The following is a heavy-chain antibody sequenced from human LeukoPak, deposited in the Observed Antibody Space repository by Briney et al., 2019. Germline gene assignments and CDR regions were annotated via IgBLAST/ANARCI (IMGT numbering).Heavy chain of an antibody. Sequence: SETLSLTCTVSGYSISSGYYWGWIRQPPGKGLEWIGSIYHGGSTYFNPSLKSRVTISVDTSKNQFSLKLSSVTAADTAVYYCARRGVTPNYYMDVWGKGTTVTVSS. V-gene: IGHV4-38-2*02. CDR3: ARRGVTPNYYMDV. CDR2: IYHGGST. CDR1: GYSISSGYY. J-gene: IGHJ6*03. D-gene: IGHD2-21*02.